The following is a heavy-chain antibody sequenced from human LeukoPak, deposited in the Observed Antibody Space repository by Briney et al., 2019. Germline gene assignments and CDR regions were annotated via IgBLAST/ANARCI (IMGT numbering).Heavy chain of an antibody. CDR1: GYSFTSYW. Sequence: GESLKISCKGSGYSFTSYWIGWVRQMPGKGLEWMGIIYPGDSDTRYSPSFQGQVTISADKSISTAYLQWSSLKASDTAMYYCARHQGAGSSSWYLLGAFDIWGQGTMVTVSS. V-gene: IGHV5-51*01. CDR2: IYPGDSDT. J-gene: IGHJ3*02. CDR3: ARHQGAGSSSWYLLGAFDI. D-gene: IGHD6-13*01.